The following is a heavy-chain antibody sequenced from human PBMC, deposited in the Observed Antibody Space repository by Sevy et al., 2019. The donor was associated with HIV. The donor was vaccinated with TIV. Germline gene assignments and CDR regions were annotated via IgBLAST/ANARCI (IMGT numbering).Heavy chain of an antibody. CDR1: GFTFSSYW. J-gene: IGHJ4*02. V-gene: IGHV3-74*01. Sequence: GGSLRLSCAASGFTFSSYWMHWVRQAPGKGLVWLSRIYVDGRTASYADSVKGRFAISRDNAKNTLYLQMNSLRDEDMAVYYCGRVPVAAADAGIDYWGQGTLVTVSS. D-gene: IGHD6-13*01. CDR2: IYVDGRTA. CDR3: GRVPVAAADAGIDY.